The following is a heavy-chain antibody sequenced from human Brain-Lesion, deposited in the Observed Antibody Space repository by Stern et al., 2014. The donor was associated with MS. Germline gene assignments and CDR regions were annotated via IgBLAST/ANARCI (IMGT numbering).Heavy chain of an antibody. V-gene: IGHV3-33*01. CDR2: AWYDGSTA. D-gene: IGHD5-24*01. CDR3: ARGHIPYAYNYLFDY. Sequence: MQLVESGGGVVQPGTSVRLSCAASGFTFSSYGMHWVRQAPGKGLEWVALAWYDGSTAYYTNSVKGRFTISRDNSKNTLSLQMNSLTAEDTAVYYCARGHIPYAYNYLFDYWGQGTLVTVSS. J-gene: IGHJ4*02. CDR1: GFTFSSYG.